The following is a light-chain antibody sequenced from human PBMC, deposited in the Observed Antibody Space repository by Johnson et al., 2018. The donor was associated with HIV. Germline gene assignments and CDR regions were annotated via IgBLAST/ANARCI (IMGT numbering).Light chain of an antibody. V-gene: IGLV1-51*01. Sequence: QSVLTQPPSVSAAPGQKVTISCSGSNSNIGNNYVSWYQHLPGTTPNLLIYDNNQRPSGIPDRSSVSTSGTSATLGIPGLQTGDEADYYCGTWDSSLSTYVFGSGTKVTVL. CDR3: GTWDSSLSTYV. CDR2: DNN. J-gene: IGLJ1*01. CDR1: NSNIGNNY.